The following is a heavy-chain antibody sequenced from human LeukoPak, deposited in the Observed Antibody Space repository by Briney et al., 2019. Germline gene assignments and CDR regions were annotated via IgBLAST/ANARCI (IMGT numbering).Heavy chain of an antibody. CDR3: ARSAYTGGVFEN. CDR1: GGTFSSYA. Sequence: RASVKVSCKTSGGTFSSYAISWVRQAPGQGLEWMGGIIPVSSTTNNAQKFQGRVTITADESTSTAYMELSSLRSEDTAVYYCARSAYTGGVFENWGQGTLVTVAS. J-gene: IGHJ4*02. CDR2: IIPVSSTT. D-gene: IGHD2-8*02. V-gene: IGHV1-69*13.